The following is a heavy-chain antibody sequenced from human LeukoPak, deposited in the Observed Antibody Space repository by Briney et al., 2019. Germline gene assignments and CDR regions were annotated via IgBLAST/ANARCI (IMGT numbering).Heavy chain of an antibody. CDR3: ARGNRFDY. V-gene: IGHV4-59*01. CDR2: IYYSGST. D-gene: IGHD1-14*01. Sequence: SETLSLTCTVSGGSISSYYWSWSRQPPGKGLEWIGYIYYSGSTNYNPSLKSRVTISVDTSKNQFSLKLSSVTAADTAVYYCARGNRFDYWGQGTLVTVSS. J-gene: IGHJ4*02. CDR1: GGSISSYY.